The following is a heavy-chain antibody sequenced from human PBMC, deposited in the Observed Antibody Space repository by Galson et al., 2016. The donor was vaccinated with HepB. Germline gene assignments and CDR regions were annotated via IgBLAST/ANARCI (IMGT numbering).Heavy chain of an antibody. CDR1: DGSIRSGNYY. V-gene: IGHV4-61*02. CDR2: IYTSGNT. CDR3: AKDVGALSPVAKKTYFYFYGMAA. Sequence: TLSLTCSVSDGSIRSGNYYWSWIRQPAGKGLQWIGRIYTSGNTNYHPSLRSRVTISVDTSKNQFSLKLNSVTAADTALYYCAKDVGALSPVAKKTYFYFYGMAAWGKGTTVIVSA. J-gene: IGHJ6*04. D-gene: IGHD1-14*01.